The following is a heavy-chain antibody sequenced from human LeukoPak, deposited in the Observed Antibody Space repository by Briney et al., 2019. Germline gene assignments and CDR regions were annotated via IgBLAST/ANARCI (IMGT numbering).Heavy chain of an antibody. CDR3: ARDGVVAINWFDP. D-gene: IGHD3-22*01. CDR2: IYHTGST. V-gene: IGHV4-59*02. CDR1: GGSVSDYY. J-gene: IGHJ5*02. Sequence: SETLSLTCTISGGSVSDYYWSWIRQSPGKGLEWIGYIYHTGSTSYSPSLKSRVTISADTSQNQFSLKLSSVTAADTAVYYCARDGVVAINWFDPWGQGTLVTVSS.